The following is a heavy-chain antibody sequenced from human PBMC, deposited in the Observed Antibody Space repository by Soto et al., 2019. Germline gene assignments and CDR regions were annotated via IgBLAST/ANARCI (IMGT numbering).Heavy chain of an antibody. CDR2: ISAYNGNT. J-gene: IGHJ6*03. V-gene: IGHV1-18*01. CDR3: ARAEGVGYCSGGSCYHYYYYMDV. D-gene: IGHD2-15*01. Sequence: ASVKVSCKASGYTFTSYGISWVRQAPGQGLEWMGWISAYNGNTNYAQKLQGRVTMTTDTSTSTAYMELRSLRSDDTAVYYCARAEGVGYCSGGSCYHYYYYMDVWGKGTTVTVSS. CDR1: GYTFTSYG.